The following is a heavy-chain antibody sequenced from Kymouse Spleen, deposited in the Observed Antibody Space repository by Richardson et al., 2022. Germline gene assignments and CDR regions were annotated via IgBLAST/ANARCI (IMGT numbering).Heavy chain of an antibody. J-gene: IGHJ4*02. Sequence: QVQLVESGGGVVQPGRSLRLSCAASGFTFSSYGMHWVRQAPGKGLEWVAVISYDGSNKYYADSVKGRFTISRDNSKNTLYLQMNSLRAEDTAVYYCAKDKAVLLWFGELPDYWGQGTLVTVSS. CDR2: ISYDGSNK. CDR3: AKDKAVLLWFGELPDY. V-gene: IGHV3-30*18. CDR1: GFTFSSYG. D-gene: IGHD3-10*01.